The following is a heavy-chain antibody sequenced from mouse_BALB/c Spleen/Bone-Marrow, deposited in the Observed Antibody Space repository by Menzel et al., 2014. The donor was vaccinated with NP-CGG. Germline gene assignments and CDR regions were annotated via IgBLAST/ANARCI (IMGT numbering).Heavy chain of an antibody. J-gene: IGHJ4*01. V-gene: IGHV14-3*02. Sequence: DVQLQESGAELVKPGASVKLSCTASGFNIKDTYMHWVKQRPEQGLEWIGRIDPANGNTKYDPKFQGKATITADTSSNTAYLQLSSLTSEDTAVYYRARWEYYAMDYWGQGTSVTVSS. CDR1: GFNIKDTY. CDR3: ARWEYYAMDY. D-gene: IGHD4-1*01. CDR2: IDPANGNT.